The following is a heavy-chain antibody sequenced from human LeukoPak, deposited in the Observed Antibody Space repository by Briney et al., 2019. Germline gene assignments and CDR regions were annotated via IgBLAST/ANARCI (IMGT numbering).Heavy chain of an antibody. Sequence: GGSLRLSCAASGFTFSSYSMNWVRQAPGKGLEWVSSISSSSSYIYYADSVKGRFTISRDNAKTSLYLQMNSLRAEDTAVYYCARDEGYSYGYLYWGQGTLVTVSS. CDR1: GFTFSSYS. D-gene: IGHD5-18*01. V-gene: IGHV3-21*01. CDR3: ARDEGYSYGYLY. CDR2: ISSSSSYI. J-gene: IGHJ4*02.